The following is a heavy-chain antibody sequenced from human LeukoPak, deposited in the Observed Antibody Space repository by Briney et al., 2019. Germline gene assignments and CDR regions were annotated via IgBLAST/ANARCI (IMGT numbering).Heavy chain of an antibody. Sequence: GRSLRLSCAASGFIFSHYAMHWVRQAPGKGLEWVAVISYDGSKKYYADSVKGRFTISRDNSKNTVYLQMNRLRAEDTAMHYCASSSHSGSYGDYWGQGTLVTVSS. CDR2: ISYDGSKK. CDR3: ASSSHSGSYGDY. CDR1: GFIFSHYA. J-gene: IGHJ4*02. V-gene: IGHV3-30*01. D-gene: IGHD1-26*01.